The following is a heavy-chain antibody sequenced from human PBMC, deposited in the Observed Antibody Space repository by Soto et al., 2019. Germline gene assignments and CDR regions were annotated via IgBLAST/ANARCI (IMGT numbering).Heavy chain of an antibody. Sequence: QLQLVQSGAEVREPGSSVKVSCKASGGTFSSYTVIWVRQAPGQGLEWMGRITPTLNIAKYAEKVQGRVTITADESTSTVNMHLSSLRSEDTAVYFCARGYYSGSNPSSFDYWGQGTLVAVSA. D-gene: IGHD1-26*01. CDR2: ITPTLNIA. CDR1: GGTFSSYT. J-gene: IGHJ4*02. V-gene: IGHV1-69*15. CDR3: ARGYYSGSNPSSFDY.